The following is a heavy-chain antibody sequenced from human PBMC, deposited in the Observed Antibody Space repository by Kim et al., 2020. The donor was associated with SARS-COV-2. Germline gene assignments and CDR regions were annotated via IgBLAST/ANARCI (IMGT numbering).Heavy chain of an antibody. Sequence: GGSLRLSCAASGFTFSSYAMHWVRQAPGKGLEWVAVISYDGSNKYYADSVKGRFTISRDNSKNTLYLQMNSLRAEDTAVYYCARDAPGRKDAFDIWGQGT. CDR2: ISYDGSNK. J-gene: IGHJ3*02. D-gene: IGHD1-26*01. V-gene: IGHV3-30*04. CDR1: GFTFSSYA. CDR3: ARDAPGRKDAFDI.